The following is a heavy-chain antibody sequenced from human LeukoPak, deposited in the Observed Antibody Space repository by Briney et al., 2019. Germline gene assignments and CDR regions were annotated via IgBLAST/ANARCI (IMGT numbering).Heavy chain of an antibody. CDR1: GYTFTSYG. CDR3: ARSLVVTARNWFDP. V-gene: IGHV1-18*01. Sequence: ASVEVSCKASGYTFTSYGISWVRQAPGQGLEWMGWISAYNGNTNYAQKLQGRVTMTTDTSTSTAYMELRSLRSDDTAVYYCARSLVVTARNWFDPWGQGTLVTVSS. J-gene: IGHJ5*02. D-gene: IGHD2-21*02. CDR2: ISAYNGNT.